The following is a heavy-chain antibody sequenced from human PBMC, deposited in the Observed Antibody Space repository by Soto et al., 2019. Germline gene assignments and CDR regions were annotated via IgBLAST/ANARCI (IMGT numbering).Heavy chain of an antibody. CDR3: AKDPQGNYYYDSSGYSDLIDY. CDR1: GFTFSSYG. CDR2: ISYDGSNK. D-gene: IGHD3-22*01. J-gene: IGHJ4*02. V-gene: IGHV3-30*18. Sequence: GGSLRLSCAASGFTFSSYGMHWVRQAPGKGLEWVAVISYDGSNKYYADSVKGRFTISRDNSKNTLYLQMNSLRAEDTAVYYCAKDPQGNYYYDSSGYSDLIDYWGQGTLVTVSS.